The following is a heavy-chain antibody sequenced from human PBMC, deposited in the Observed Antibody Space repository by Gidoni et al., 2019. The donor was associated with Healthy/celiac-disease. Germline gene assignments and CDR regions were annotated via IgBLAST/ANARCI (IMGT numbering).Heavy chain of an antibody. CDR2: ISSSSSYI. D-gene: IGHD3-3*01. V-gene: IGHV3-21*01. J-gene: IGHJ5*02. CDR1: GFTFSSYS. Sequence: EVQLVESGGGLVKPGGSLRLSCAASGFTFSSYSMNWVRQAPGKGLEWVSSISSSSSYIYYADAVKGRFTISRDNAKNSLYLQMNSLRAEDTAVYYCARGGAVWSGNWFDPWGQGTLVTVSS. CDR3: ARGGAVWSGNWFDP.